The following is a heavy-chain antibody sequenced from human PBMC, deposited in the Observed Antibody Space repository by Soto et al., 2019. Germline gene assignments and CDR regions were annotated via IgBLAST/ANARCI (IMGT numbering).Heavy chain of an antibody. CDR2: ISSSSSYT. V-gene: IGHV3-11*06. Sequence: QVQLVESGGGLVKPGGSLRLSCAASGFTFSDYYMSWIRQAPGKGLEWVSYISSSSSYTNYADSVKGRFTISRDNAKNSLYLQMNSLRAEDTAVYYCASISGSYSGNWFDPWGQGTLVTVSS. J-gene: IGHJ5*02. D-gene: IGHD1-26*01. CDR1: GFTFSDYY. CDR3: ASISGSYSGNWFDP.